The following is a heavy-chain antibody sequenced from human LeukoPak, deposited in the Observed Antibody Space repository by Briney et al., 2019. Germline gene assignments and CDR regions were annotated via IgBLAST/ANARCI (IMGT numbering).Heavy chain of an antibody. CDR3: ARDFDSDGYWAGPLDS. V-gene: IGHV3-30*04. CDR1: GVSISSSN. J-gene: IGHJ4*02. CDR2: IAYDGVNT. Sequence: PSETLSLTCTVSGVSISSSNSYWGWIRQAPGKGLEWVAVIAYDGVNTYFADSVRGRFTISRDNSKNTLYLEMNSLRPDDTGLYYCARDFDSDGYWAGPLDSWGQGTLVTVSS. D-gene: IGHD3-22*01.